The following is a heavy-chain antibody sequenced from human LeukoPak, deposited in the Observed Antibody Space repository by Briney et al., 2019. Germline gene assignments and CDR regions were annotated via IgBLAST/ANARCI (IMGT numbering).Heavy chain of an antibody. V-gene: IGHV3-23*01. J-gene: IGHJ4*02. Sequence: GGSLRLSCVASGYSFTTHAIGCVREAPGKGLEWGSHISGSGGSTKYSDSVKGRFTISRDNSTNTLYLQINSLGADDTAVYYCAKDQDPHSYGSGSYAPFDYWGQGTLVTVSS. CDR1: GYSFTTHA. D-gene: IGHD3-10*01. CDR2: ISGSGGST. CDR3: AKDQDPHSYGSGSYAPFDY.